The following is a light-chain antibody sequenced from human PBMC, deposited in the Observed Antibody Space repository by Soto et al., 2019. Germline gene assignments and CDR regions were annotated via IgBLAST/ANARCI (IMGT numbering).Light chain of an antibody. CDR3: RSYSTSSTLIL. J-gene: IGLJ2*01. CDR2: DVS. Sequence: QPVLTQPASVSGSPGQTVIISCTGTSSDIGGYNSVSWYQQHPGRAPKLILFDVSNRPSKIPDRFSGSKSDNTASLTISGLQAEDEADYYCRSYSTSSTLILFGGGTKLTVL. V-gene: IGLV2-14*03. CDR1: SSDIGGYNS.